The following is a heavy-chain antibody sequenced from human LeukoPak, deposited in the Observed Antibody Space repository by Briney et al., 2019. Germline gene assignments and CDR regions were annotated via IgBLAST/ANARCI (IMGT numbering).Heavy chain of an antibody. Sequence: GGSLRLSCAASGFTLSSAPMHWVRQAPGKGPEWVAVISSDGSGKSDAESVKGRFTVSRDNSKNTLYLQMNSLRTEDTAVYYCARESGSSGRAGFFDYWGQGTLVTVSP. V-gene: IGHV3-30-3*01. CDR2: ISSDGSGK. D-gene: IGHD6-19*01. CDR1: GFTLSSAP. CDR3: ARESGSSGRAGFFDY. J-gene: IGHJ4*02.